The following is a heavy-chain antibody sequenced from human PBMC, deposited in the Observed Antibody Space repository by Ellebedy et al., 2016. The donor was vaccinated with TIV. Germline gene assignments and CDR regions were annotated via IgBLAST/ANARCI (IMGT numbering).Heavy chain of an antibody. J-gene: IGHJ4*02. Sequence: GESLKISCAASEFTFSNYGMHWVRQAPGKGLEWVAVISYDGSNKYYGDSVKGRFTISRDDSKNTLYLQMNSLRGEDTAVYYCARTGNDYWGQGTLVTVSS. D-gene: IGHD1-14*01. CDR3: ARTGNDY. V-gene: IGHV3-30*03. CDR1: EFTFSNYG. CDR2: ISYDGSNK.